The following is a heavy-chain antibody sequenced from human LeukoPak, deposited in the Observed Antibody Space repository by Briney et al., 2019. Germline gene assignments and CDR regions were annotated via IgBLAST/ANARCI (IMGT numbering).Heavy chain of an antibody. D-gene: IGHD3-22*01. V-gene: IGHV4-59*01. CDR1: GGSISSYY. CDR3: ARVPYYYDSSGYHFDY. Sequence: SETLSLTCTVSGGSISSYYWSWLRQPPGKALEWIGYIYYSGSTNYNPSLKSRVTISVDTSKNQFSLKLSSVTAADTAVYYCARVPYYYDSSGYHFDYWGQGTLVTVSS. CDR2: IYYSGST. J-gene: IGHJ4*02.